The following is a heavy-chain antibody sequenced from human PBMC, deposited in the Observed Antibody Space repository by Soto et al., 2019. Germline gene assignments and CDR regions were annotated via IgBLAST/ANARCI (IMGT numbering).Heavy chain of an antibody. J-gene: IGHJ5*02. V-gene: IGHV4-59*08. D-gene: IGHD3-10*01. CDR1: GGSISSYY. Sequence: PSETLSLTCTVSGGSISSYYWSWIRQPPGKGLEWIGYIYYSGSTNYNPSLKSRVTISVDTSKNQFSPKLSSVTAADTAVYYCGRLLWSRGDWFDPWGQGTLVTVSS. CDR2: IYYSGST. CDR3: GRLLWSRGDWFDP.